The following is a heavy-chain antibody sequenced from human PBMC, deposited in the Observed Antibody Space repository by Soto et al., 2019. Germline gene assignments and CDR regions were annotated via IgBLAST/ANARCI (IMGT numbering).Heavy chain of an antibody. V-gene: IGHV1-46*01. D-gene: IGHD5-12*01. Sequence: ASVKVSCKASGYTFTSYYMHWVRQAPGQGLEWMGIINPSGGSTSYAQKFQGRVTMTRDTSTSTVYMELSSLRSEDTAVYYCARDLVVANVRPGRDVWRQGTTVTVSS. CDR1: GYTFTSYY. CDR3: ARDLVVANVRPGRDV. J-gene: IGHJ6*02. CDR2: INPSGGST.